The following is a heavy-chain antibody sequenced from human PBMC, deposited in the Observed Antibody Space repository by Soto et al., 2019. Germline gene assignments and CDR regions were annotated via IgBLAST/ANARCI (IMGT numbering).Heavy chain of an antibody. D-gene: IGHD3-22*01. CDR3: ARDYYDSSGYYSPFDY. Sequence: GGSLRLSCAASGFTFSSYAMSWVRQAPGKGLEWVSTIGYSGVSTYYADSVKGRFTISRDSSKNTLSLQMNSLRAEDTAVYYCARDYYDSSGYYSPFDYWGQGTLVTVSS. CDR2: IGYSGVST. V-gene: IGHV3-23*01. J-gene: IGHJ4*02. CDR1: GFTFSSYA.